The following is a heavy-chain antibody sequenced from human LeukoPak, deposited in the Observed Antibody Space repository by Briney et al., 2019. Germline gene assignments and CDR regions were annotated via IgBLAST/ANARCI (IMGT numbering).Heavy chain of an antibody. D-gene: IGHD6-13*01. CDR2: INPNSGGT. CDR3: ALVSSSWGTYYFDY. CDR1: GYTFTGYY. V-gene: IGHV1-2*02. J-gene: IGHJ4*02. Sequence: ASVKVSCKASGYTFTGYYMHWVRQAPGQGLEWMGWINPNSGGTNYAQKFQGRVTMTRDTSISTAYMELSRLRSDDTAVYYCALVSSSWGTYYFDYWGQGTLVTVSS.